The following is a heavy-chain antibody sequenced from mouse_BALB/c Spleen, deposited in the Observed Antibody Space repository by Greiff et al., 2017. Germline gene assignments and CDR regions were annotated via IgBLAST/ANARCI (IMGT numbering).Heavy chain of an antibody. CDR1: GFTFTDYY. D-gene: IGHD4-1*01. V-gene: IGHV7-3*02. CDR2: IRNKANGYTT. Sequence: EVKLMESGGGLVQPGGSLRLSCAPSGFTFTDYYMSWVRQPPGKALEWLGFIRNKANGYTTEYSASVKGRFTISRDNSQSILYLQMNTLRAEDSATYYCARANWDVGVDYGGQGTTLTVAS. CDR3: ARANWDVGVDY. J-gene: IGHJ2*01.